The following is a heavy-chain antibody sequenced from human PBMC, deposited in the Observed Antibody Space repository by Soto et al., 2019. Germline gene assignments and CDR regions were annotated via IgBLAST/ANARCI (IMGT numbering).Heavy chain of an antibody. D-gene: IGHD3-10*01. V-gene: IGHV3-33*01. J-gene: IGHJ4*02. CDR1: GLTFSNYG. Sequence: QEQLVESGGGVVQPGTSLRLSCAASGLTFSNYGMHWVRQAPGKGLEWVAVIWYDGITKFYADSVQGRFSISRDNSKNTLDLQMISLTAEDTAVYFWATVDNYYGSAFWGQGTLVTVSP. CDR3: ATVDNYYGSAF. CDR2: IWYDGITK.